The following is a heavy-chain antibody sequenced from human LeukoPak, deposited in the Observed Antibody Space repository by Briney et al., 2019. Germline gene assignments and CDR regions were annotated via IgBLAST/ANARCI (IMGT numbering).Heavy chain of an antibody. J-gene: IGHJ4*02. Sequence: GGSLRLSCAASGFTFSSYGMHWVRQAPGKGLEWVAVIWYDGSYTYYAESVKGRFTISRDSSKNTLYLQMNSLRAEDTAVYYCAKGVYSSGWYYFDYWGQGTLVTVSS. D-gene: IGHD6-19*01. V-gene: IGHV3-33*06. CDR3: AKGVYSSGWYYFDY. CDR2: IWYDGSYT. CDR1: GFTFSSYG.